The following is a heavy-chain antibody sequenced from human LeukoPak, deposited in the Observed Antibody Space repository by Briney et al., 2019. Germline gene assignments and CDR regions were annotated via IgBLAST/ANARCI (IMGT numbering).Heavy chain of an antibody. CDR1: GFTFSSYP. CDR2: ISANSGAT. CDR3: ASLQYYYDSSGFDAFDI. J-gene: IGHJ3*02. D-gene: IGHD3-22*01. V-gene: IGHV3-23*01. Sequence: PGGSLRLSCAASGFTFSSYPMSWVRQAPGRGLEWVSVISANSGATYYADSVKGRFTISRDNAKNTLYLQMNSLRAEDTAVYYCASLQYYYDSSGFDAFDIWGQGTMVTVSS.